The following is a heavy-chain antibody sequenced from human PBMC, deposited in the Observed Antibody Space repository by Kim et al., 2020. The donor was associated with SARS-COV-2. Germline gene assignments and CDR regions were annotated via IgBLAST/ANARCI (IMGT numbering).Heavy chain of an antibody. J-gene: IGHJ4*02. CDR1: GFTFNNAW. V-gene: IGHV3-15*01. Sequence: GGSLRLSCAASGFTFNNAWMAWVRQAPGKGLEWIGRIKTKTDGETVDYAAPVKGRFTISRDDSKNTLYLQINGLKTEDIAIYYCATNRHRSSLFFEHWGRGTLVTVSA. CDR3: ATNRHRSSLFFEH. CDR2: IKTKTDGETV.